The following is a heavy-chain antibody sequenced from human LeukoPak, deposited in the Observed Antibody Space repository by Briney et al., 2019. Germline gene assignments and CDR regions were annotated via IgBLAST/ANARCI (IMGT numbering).Heavy chain of an antibody. V-gene: IGHV3-53*01. J-gene: IGHJ4*02. CDR2: IYSGGST. CDR3: ARLVYSYGCNCFDY. CDR1: GFTVSSNY. D-gene: IGHD5-18*01. Sequence: GGSLRLSCAASGFTVSSNYMSRVRQAPGKGLEWVSVIYSGGSTYYADSVKGRFTISRDNSKNTLYLQMNSLRAEDTAVYYCARLVYSYGCNCFDYWGQGTLVTVSS.